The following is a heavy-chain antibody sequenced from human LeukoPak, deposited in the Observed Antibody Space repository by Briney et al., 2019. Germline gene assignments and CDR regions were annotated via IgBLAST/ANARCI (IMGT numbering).Heavy chain of an antibody. J-gene: IGHJ4*02. CDR2: ISGSGGST. Sequence: GGSLRLSCAASGFTFSSYAMSWVRRAPGKGLEWVSAISGSGGSTYYADSVKGRFTISRDNSKNTLYLQMNSLRAEDTAVYYCAKRAVDYDSSGYYFDYWGQGTLVTVSS. CDR3: AKRAVDYDSSGYYFDY. CDR1: GFTFSSYA. D-gene: IGHD3-22*01. V-gene: IGHV3-23*01.